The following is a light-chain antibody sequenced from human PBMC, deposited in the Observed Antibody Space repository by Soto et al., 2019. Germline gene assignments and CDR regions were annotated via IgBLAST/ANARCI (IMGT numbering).Light chain of an antibody. Sequence: DIQMTQSPSTLSASVGDGVTITCRASQSISSWLAWYQQKPGKAPKLLIYDASSLESGVPSRFSGSVSGTEFTLTISSLQPDDFATYYCQQYKSYSPITFGQGTRLEIK. CDR3: QQYKSYSPIT. CDR1: QSISSW. CDR2: DAS. V-gene: IGKV1-5*01. J-gene: IGKJ5*01.